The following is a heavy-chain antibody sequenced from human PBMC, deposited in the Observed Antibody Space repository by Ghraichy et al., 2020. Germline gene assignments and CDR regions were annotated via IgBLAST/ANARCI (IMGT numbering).Heavy chain of an antibody. CDR2: IIPILGIA. V-gene: IGHV1-69*04. D-gene: IGHD3-16*01. CDR3: ARDFLGGAEDYYYYGMDV. Sequence: SVKVSCKASGGTFSSYAISWVRQAPGQGLEWMGRIIPILGIANYAQKFQGRVTITSDKSTSTAYMELSSLRSEDTAGYYFARDFLGGAEDYYYYGMDVWGQGTTVTVSS. CDR1: GGTFSSYA. J-gene: IGHJ6*02.